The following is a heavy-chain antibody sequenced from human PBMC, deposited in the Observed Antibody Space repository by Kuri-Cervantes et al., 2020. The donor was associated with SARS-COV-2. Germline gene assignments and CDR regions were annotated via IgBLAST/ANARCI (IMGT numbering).Heavy chain of an antibody. CDR3: ARDPVDGITGRMFGMDV. J-gene: IGHJ6*02. CDR2: ISGSGDST. V-gene: IGHV3-23*01. CDR1: GFTFSSYA. Sequence: GESLKISCAASGFTFSSYAMSWVRQAPGKGLEWVSAISGSGDSTYYADSVKGRFTISRHNSKNTLYLQMNSLRAEDTAVYYCARDPVDGITGRMFGMDVWGQGTTVTVSS. D-gene: IGHD1-20*01.